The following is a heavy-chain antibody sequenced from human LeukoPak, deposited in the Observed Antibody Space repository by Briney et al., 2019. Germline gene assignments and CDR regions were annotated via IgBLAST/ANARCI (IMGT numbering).Heavy chain of an antibody. J-gene: IGHJ4*02. CDR2: ISAYNGNT. Sequence: ASVKVSCKASGYTFTSYGISWVRQAPGQGLEWMGWISAYNGNTNYAQKLQGRVTMTTDTSTSTAYMELRSLRSDDTAVYYCARDLLMRGIQLYRFDYWGQGTLVTVSS. V-gene: IGHV1-18*01. CDR1: GYTFTSYG. D-gene: IGHD5-18*01. CDR3: ARDLLMRGIQLYRFDY.